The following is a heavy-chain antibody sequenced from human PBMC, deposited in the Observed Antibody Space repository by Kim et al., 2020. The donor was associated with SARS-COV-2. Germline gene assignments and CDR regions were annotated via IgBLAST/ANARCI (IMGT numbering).Heavy chain of an antibody. D-gene: IGHD1-20*01. Sequence: SVKVSCKASGGTFSSYAISWVRQAPGQGLEWMGGIIPIFGTANYAQKFQGRVTITADKSTSTAYMELSSLRSEDTAVYYCARGPLTGLYYYYYGMDVWGQGTTVTVSS. CDR3: ARGPLTGLYYYYYGMDV. CDR2: IIPIFGTA. J-gene: IGHJ6*02. V-gene: IGHV1-69*06. CDR1: GGTFSSYA.